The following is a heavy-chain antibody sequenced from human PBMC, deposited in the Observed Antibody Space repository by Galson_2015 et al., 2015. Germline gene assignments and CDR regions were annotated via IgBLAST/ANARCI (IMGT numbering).Heavy chain of an antibody. Sequence: SLRLSCAASGFTFSSNAMSWVRQAPGKGLEWVSGISGSGGTTYYVDSVKDRFTISRDNSKHTLYLQMNSLRAEDTAVYYCASPRDHYDSSGYYGNFDYWGQGTLVTVSS. J-gene: IGHJ4*02. CDR3: ASPRDHYDSSGYYGNFDY. CDR2: ISGSGGTT. CDR1: GFTFSSNA. D-gene: IGHD3-22*01. V-gene: IGHV3-23*01.